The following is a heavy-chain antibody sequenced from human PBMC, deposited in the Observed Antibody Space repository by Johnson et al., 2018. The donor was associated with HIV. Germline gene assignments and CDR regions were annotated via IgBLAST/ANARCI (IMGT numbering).Heavy chain of an antibody. CDR1: GFTFSSYG. CDR2: IRYDGSNN. D-gene: IGHD3-22*01. V-gene: IGHV3-30*02. Sequence: VQLVESGGGVVQPGGSLRLSCAASGFTFSSYGMHWVRQAPGKGLEWVAFIRYDGSNNYYADSVKGRFTISIDNSKNTLYLQMNSLRAEDTAVYYCAKDQGITMIVVVAGAFDIWGQGTMVTVSS. J-gene: IGHJ3*02. CDR3: AKDQGITMIVVVAGAFDI.